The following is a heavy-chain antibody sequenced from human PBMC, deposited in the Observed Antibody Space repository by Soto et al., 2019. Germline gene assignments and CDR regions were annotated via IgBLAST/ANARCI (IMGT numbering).Heavy chain of an antibody. V-gene: IGHV3-23*01. CDR2: LSGSGGSI. Sequence: LRLSCTASGFTFSSHAMTWVCQAPGKGLEWVSGLSGSGGSIYYADSVKGRFTISRDNSMTTLYLQMKTLRAEDTAVYYCAKVSSSWYAGFFDLWGQGTPVTVSS. J-gene: IGHJ4*02. CDR1: GFTFSSHA. CDR3: AKVSSSWYAGFFDL. D-gene: IGHD6-13*01.